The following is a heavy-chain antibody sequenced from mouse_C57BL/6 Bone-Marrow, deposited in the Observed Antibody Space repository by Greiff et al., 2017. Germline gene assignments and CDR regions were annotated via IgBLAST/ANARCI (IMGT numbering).Heavy chain of an antibody. J-gene: IGHJ4*01. V-gene: IGHV3-8*01. CDR2: ISYSGST. D-gene: IGHD1-1*01. Sequence: EVQRVESGPGLAKPSQTLSLTCSVTGYSITSDYWNWIRKFPGNKLEYMGYISYSGSTYYNPSLKRRISITRDTSKNQYYLQLKSVTTEDTATYYCARLGVYYYYGSSVEYAMDYWGQGTSVTVSS. CDR1: GYSITSDY. CDR3: ARLGVYYYYGSSVEYAMDY.